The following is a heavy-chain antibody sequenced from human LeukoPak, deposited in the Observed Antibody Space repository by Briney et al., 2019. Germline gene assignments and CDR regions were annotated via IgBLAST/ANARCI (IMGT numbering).Heavy chain of an antibody. CDR3: AKGTSSGWYYFDY. V-gene: IGHV4-34*01. J-gene: IGHJ4*02. CDR2: IYHSGTT. Sequence: SETLSLTCAVYGGSFSGYYWSWIRQPPGKGLEWIGEIYHSGTTNYNPSLKSRVTLSVDKSKNQFSLKLDSVTAADTAVYYCAKGTSSGWYYFDYWGQGTLVTVSS. D-gene: IGHD6-19*01. CDR1: GGSFSGYY.